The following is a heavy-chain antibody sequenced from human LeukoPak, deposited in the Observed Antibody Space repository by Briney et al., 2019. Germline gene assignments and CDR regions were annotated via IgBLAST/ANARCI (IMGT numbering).Heavy chain of an antibody. Sequence: SETLSLTCTVSGGSISSYYWSWIRQPPGKGLEWIAYISDIGSINYNPSLKSRVTISLETSKNQFSLKLSSVTAADTAVYYCAGHHPRNTVDFWGQGTMVTVSS. CDR3: AGHHPRNTVDF. CDR2: ISDIGSI. D-gene: IGHD2/OR15-2a*01. J-gene: IGHJ4*02. CDR1: GGSISSYY. V-gene: IGHV4-59*08.